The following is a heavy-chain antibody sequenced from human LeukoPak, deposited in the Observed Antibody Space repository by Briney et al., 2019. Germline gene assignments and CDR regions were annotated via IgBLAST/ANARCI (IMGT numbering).Heavy chain of an antibody. D-gene: IGHD5-12*01. CDR2: IYSSGTT. V-gene: IGHV4-4*07. CDR1: GGSISNYY. CDR3: ASGSSGYDP. Sequence: PSETLSLTCSVSGGSISNYYWSWIRQPAGKGLEWIGRIYSSGTTIYNPSLKSRVTMSVDTSKNQFSLKLSSVTAADTAVYFCASGSSGYDPWGQGTLVTVSS. J-gene: IGHJ5*02.